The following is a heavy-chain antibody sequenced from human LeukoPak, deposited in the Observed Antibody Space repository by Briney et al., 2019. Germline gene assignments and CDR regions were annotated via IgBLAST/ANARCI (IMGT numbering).Heavy chain of an antibody. CDR2: VSYDGSNK. CDR3: ARDLAYGGNSWSAFDI. V-gene: IGHV3-30-3*01. D-gene: IGHD4-23*01. J-gene: IGHJ3*02. Sequence: GGSLRLSCAASGFTFSSYAMHWVRQAPGTGREGVGVVSYDGSNKYYADSVKGRFTISRDNSKNTLYLQMNSLRAEDTAVYYCARDLAYGGNSWSAFDIWGQGTMVTVSS. CDR1: GFTFSSYA.